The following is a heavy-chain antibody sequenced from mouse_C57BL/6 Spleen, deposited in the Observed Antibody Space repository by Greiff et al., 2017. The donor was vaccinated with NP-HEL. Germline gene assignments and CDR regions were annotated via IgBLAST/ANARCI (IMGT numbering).Heavy chain of an antibody. J-gene: IGHJ2*01. CDR2: IHPNSGST. V-gene: IGHV1-64*01. CDR1: GYTFTSYW. CDR3: ARSCYSSSYLYFDY. Sequence: QVQLQQPGAEPVKPGASVKLSCKASGYTFTSYWMHWVKQRPGQGLEWIGMIHPNSGSTNYNEKFKSKATLTVDNAYSTSYMQLSSLTSEDSAIYYCARSCYSSSYLYFDYWGQGTTLTVSS. D-gene: IGHD1-1*01.